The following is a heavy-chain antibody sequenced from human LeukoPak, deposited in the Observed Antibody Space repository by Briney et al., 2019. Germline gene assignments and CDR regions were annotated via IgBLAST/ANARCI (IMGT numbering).Heavy chain of an antibody. J-gene: IGHJ4*02. Sequence: GGSLRLSCAASGFTFSSYGMHWVRQAPGKGLEWVAVISYDGSNKYYADSVKGRFTISRVNSKNTLYLQMNSLRAEDTAVYYCAKDGADGSSSWYGDYWGQGTLVTVSS. CDR1: GFTFSSYG. CDR3: AKDGADGSSSWYGDY. V-gene: IGHV3-30*18. D-gene: IGHD6-13*01. CDR2: ISYDGSNK.